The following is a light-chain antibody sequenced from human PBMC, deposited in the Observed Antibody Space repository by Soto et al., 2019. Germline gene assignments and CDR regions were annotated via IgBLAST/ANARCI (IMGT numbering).Light chain of an antibody. Sequence: ETVMTQSPATLSVSPGEGATLSCSASQTINNNLAWYQQKPGQAPRLLIYGASRRATGIPARFSGSGSGTEFNMTISSLQSEDFAVYYCQQYNNWPRATFGGGTKVDI. V-gene: IGKV3-15*01. J-gene: IGKJ4*01. CDR2: GAS. CDR3: QQYNNWPRAT. CDR1: QTINNN.